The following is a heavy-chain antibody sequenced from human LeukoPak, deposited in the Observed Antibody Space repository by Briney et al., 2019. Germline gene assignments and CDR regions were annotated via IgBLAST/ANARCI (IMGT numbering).Heavy chain of an antibody. CDR3: TRDRSRAEDD. CDR2: INQGGSVK. D-gene: IGHD1-14*01. CDR1: GSTFSGHW. V-gene: IGHV3-7*01. Sequence: PGGSLRLSCAASGSTFSGHWMSWVRQAPGKGLEWVANINQGGSVKYYVDSVKGRFTISRDNANNLLYLQMNSLRGEDTAVYYCTRDRSRAEDDWGQGTLVTVSS. J-gene: IGHJ4*02.